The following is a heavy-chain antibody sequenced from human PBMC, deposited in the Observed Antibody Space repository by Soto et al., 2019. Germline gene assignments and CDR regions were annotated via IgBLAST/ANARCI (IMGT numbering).Heavy chain of an antibody. J-gene: IGHJ6*02. V-gene: IGHV1-46*01. CDR2: INPSGGST. Sequence: QMQLVQSGAEVKKPGASVKVSCKASGYTFTNYYIHWVRQAPRQGLEWMGIINPSGGSTSYAQKSQGRVTMTSDTSTSTVYMELSSLRSEDTAVYYCARGDGRGSSGFYYYYGMDVWGHGTTVTVSS. CDR1: GYTFTNYY. CDR3: ARGDGRGSSGFYYYYGMDV. D-gene: IGHD6-25*01.